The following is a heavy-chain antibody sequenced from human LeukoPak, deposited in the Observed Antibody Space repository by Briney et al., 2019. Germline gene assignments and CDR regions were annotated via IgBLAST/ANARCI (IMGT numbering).Heavy chain of an antibody. CDR1: GFTFSNYA. J-gene: IGHJ4*02. CDR2: ISGSGRSI. Sequence: GGSLRLSCAASGFTFSNYAMNWVRQAPGKGLEWVSDISGSGRSIYYGDSFQGRFTISRDNSKNTVYLRMNSLRAEDTAIYYCAKGVRPYGDYFDYWGQGTLVTVSS. CDR3: AKGVRPYGDYFDY. D-gene: IGHD3-10*01. V-gene: IGHV3-23*01.